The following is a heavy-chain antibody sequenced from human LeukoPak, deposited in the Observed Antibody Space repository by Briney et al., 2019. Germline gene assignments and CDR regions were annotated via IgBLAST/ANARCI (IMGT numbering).Heavy chain of an antibody. CDR1: GFSFSDYY. CDR3: AKGGKWDVTPFDY. J-gene: IGHJ4*02. D-gene: IGHD1-26*01. Sequence: PGGSLRLSCVASGFSFSDYYMAWIRQAPGKGLEWVSYSSSSSSTIYHADSVKGRFAISRDNARNSLYLQINSLRAEDTAVYYCAKGGKWDVTPFDYWGQGTLVTVSS. V-gene: IGHV3-11*01. CDR2: SSSSSSTI.